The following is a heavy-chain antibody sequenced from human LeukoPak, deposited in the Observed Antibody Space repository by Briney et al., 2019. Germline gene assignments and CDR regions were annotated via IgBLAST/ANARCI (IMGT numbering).Heavy chain of an antibody. D-gene: IGHD3-10*01. V-gene: IGHV3-48*03. CDR2: ISSSRSTI. CDR3: ARQGTHYYYYGMDV. Sequence: SFISSSRSTIYLAYSVNALFTISRDNANNSLYLQMHSLRAEDTAVYYCARQGTHYYYYGMDVWGQGTTVTLSS. J-gene: IGHJ6*02.